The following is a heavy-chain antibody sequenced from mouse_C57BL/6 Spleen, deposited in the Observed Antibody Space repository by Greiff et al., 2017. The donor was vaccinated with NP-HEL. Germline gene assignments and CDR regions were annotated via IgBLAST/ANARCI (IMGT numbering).Heavy chain of an antibody. J-gene: IGHJ3*01. CDR2: IRNKANGYTT. Sequence: EVQRVESGGGLVQPGGSLSLSCAASGFTFTDYYMSWVRQPPGKALEWLGFIRNKANGYTTEYSASVKGRFTISRDNSQSILYLQMNALRAEDSATYYCASFYYDFAYWGQGTLVTVSA. CDR3: ASFYYDFAY. V-gene: IGHV7-3*01. D-gene: IGHD2-4*01. CDR1: GFTFTDYY.